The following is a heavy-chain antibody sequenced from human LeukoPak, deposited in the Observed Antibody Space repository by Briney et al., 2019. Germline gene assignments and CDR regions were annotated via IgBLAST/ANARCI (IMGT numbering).Heavy chain of an antibody. CDR1: GYTFTTHD. CDR2: MNPESGNR. CDR3: ATRPREGIVGNWFDP. V-gene: IGHV1-8*01. D-gene: IGHD1-26*01. J-gene: IGHJ5*02. Sequence: ASVKVSCKASGYTFTTHDLNWVRQAPGQGLECMGWMNPESGNRGYAQRFQGRITMTGDASRSTAYMELSSLTSEDTAVYYCATRPREGIVGNWFDPWGQGTLVTVSS.